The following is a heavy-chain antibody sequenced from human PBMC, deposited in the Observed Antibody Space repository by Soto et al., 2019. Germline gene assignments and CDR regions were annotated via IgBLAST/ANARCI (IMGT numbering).Heavy chain of an antibody. Sequence: ASVKVSCKASGYTFTGYYMHWVRQAPGQGLEWMGWINPNSGGTNYAQKFQGRVTMTRDTSISSAYMELSRLRSDDTAVYYCARDQLRFLEWLKGGMDVWGQGTTVTVS. D-gene: IGHD3-3*01. V-gene: IGHV1-2*02. J-gene: IGHJ6*02. CDR2: INPNSGGT. CDR1: GYTFTGYY. CDR3: ARDQLRFLEWLKGGMDV.